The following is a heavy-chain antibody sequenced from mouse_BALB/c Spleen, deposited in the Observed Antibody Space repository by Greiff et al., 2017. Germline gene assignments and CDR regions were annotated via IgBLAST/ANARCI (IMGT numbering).Heavy chain of an antibody. Sequence: QVQLQQPGAELVMPGASVKMSCKASGYTFTDYWMHWVKQRPGQGLEWIGAIDTSDSYTSYNQKFKGKATLTVDESSSTAYMQLSSLTSEDSAVYYCARRVYSWRLYAMDYWGQGTSVTVSS. CDR3: ARRVYSWRLYAMDY. CDR2: IDTSDSYT. V-gene: IGHV1-69*01. CDR1: GYTFTDYW. D-gene: IGHD2-1*01. J-gene: IGHJ4*01.